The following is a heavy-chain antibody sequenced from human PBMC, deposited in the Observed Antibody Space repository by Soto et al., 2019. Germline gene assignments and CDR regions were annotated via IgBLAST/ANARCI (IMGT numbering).Heavy chain of an antibody. CDR3: VKVAPRRRGWCPSGY. Sequence: PGGALRLSWAASAFTFSMRDICGVRQAPGKGLKWISGISASGRDPQYADSVKGRFTISRDNYRNTLFLQMNSLTAEDTAVYFCVKVAPRRRGWCPSGYWGQGALVTVS. D-gene: IGHD6-19*01. CDR2: ISASGRDP. CDR1: AFTFSMRD. J-gene: IGHJ4*02. V-gene: IGHV3-23*01.